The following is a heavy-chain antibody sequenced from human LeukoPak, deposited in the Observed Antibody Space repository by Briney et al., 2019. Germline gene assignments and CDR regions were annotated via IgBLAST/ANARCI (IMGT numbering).Heavy chain of an antibody. CDR1: GFTFSSYA. D-gene: IGHD6-13*01. Sequence: GGSLRLSCAASGFTFSSYAMHWVRQAPGKGLEWVAVISYDGSNKYYADSVKGRFTISRDNSKNTLYLQMNSLRAEDTAVYYCAKDPSLGIFGSSFPRGDYWGQGTLVTVSS. CDR3: AKDPSLGIFGSSFPRGDY. J-gene: IGHJ4*02. V-gene: IGHV3-30-3*01. CDR2: ISYDGSNK.